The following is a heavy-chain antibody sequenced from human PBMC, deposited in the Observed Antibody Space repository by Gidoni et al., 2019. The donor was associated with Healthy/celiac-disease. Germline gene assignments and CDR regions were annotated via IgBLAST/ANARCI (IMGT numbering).Heavy chain of an antibody. D-gene: IGHD2-15*01. J-gene: IGHJ6*02. CDR3: AKCSGGLKYYYYGMDV. CDR2: ISGSGGST. Sequence: EVQLVESGGGWVQPGGSLRLSCAASGVTLSSDAMGWVRQAPGKGLEWVSAISGSGGSTYSADSVTGRFTISRDNSKNTLYLQMNSLRAEDTAVYYCAKCSGGLKYYYYGMDVWGQGTTVTVSS. CDR1: GVTLSSDA. V-gene: IGHV3-23*04.